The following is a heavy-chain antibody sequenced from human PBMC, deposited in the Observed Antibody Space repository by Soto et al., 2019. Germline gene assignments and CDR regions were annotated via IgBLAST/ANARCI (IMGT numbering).Heavy chain of an antibody. V-gene: IGHV2-26*01. CDR1: GFSLSNTRMG. D-gene: IGHD4-4*01. CDR2: IFSNDEK. Sequence: GSGPTLVNPTETLTLTCTVSGFSLSNTRMGVSWIRQPPGKALEWLAHIFSNDEKSYSTSLKSRLTISKDTSKSQVVLTMTNMDPVDTATYYCARIDDYNNFYYYYMDVWGKGTKVTVSS. J-gene: IGHJ6*03. CDR3: ARIDDYNNFYYYYMDV.